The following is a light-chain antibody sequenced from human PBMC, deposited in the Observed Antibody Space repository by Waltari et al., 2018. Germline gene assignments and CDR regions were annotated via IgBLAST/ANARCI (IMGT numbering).Light chain of an antibody. CDR3: CSYVTSRTFV. V-gene: IGLV2-23*03. J-gene: IGLJ2*01. Sequence: HSALTQAASVSGSPGQSITISCTGLRSDVESYNLVSWYQQHPGKVPKLLLYEGNKRPSGVSNRFSGSKSGDTASLTISGLQAEDEADYYCCSYVTSRTFVFGGGTKLTVL. CDR1: RSDVESYNL. CDR2: EGN.